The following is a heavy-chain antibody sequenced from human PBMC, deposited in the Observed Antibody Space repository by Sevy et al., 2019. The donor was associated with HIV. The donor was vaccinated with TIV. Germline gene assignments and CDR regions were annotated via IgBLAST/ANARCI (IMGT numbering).Heavy chain of an antibody. J-gene: IGHJ4*02. V-gene: IGHV3-7*01. CDR2: IKQDGSET. D-gene: IGHD3-3*01. CDR3: ARLEYDYWSGYLPAFDT. Sequence: GGSLRLSCAASGFTFISYWMSWVRQAPGKGLEWVASIKQDGSETYYVDSVKGRFTISRDNVQNSLFLQMSSLRAEDTAVYYCARLEYDYWSGYLPAFDTWGQGALVTVSS. CDR1: GFTFISYW.